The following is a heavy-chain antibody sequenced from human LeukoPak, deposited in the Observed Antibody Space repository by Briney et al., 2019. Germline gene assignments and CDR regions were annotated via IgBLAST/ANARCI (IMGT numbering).Heavy chain of an antibody. CDR2: LSWDGSNI. CDR3: LRARNYFGGNDSYYFDY. V-gene: IGHV3-9*01. Sequence: GGSLRLSCSASGFKFNDYAMHSVRQVPGKGLQWVSGLSWDGSNIIYADSVRGRFTISRDNDKNSLYLQMDCLRPEDTALYYCLRARNYFGGNDSYYFDYWGQGSLVTVSS. J-gene: IGHJ4*02. D-gene: IGHD3-10*01. CDR1: GFKFNDYA.